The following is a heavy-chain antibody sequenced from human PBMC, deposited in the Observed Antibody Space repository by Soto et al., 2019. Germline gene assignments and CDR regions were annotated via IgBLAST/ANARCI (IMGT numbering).Heavy chain of an antibody. V-gene: IGHV3-23*01. CDR2: ISGSGGST. CDR3: AKGVAARPHGYYYYGMDV. J-gene: IGHJ6*02. Sequence: GGSLRLSCAASGFTFSSYAMSRVRQAPGKGLEWVSAISGSGGSTYYADSVKGRFTISRDNSKNTLYLQMNSLRAEDTAVYYCAKGVAARPHGYYYYGMDVWGHGTTVTRSS. D-gene: IGHD6-6*01. CDR1: GFTFSSYA.